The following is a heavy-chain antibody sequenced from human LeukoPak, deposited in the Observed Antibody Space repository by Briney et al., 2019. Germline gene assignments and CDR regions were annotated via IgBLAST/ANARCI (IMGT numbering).Heavy chain of an antibody. Sequence: GGSLRLSCEASGFNFGTFAMHWVRQAPGEGLEWLAIIWYDGSNKHYSDSVKGRFTTSRDNSKSSLYLQMNSLRAEDTAVYYCRGTYYYGSGIDGDYFDYWGQGTLVTVSS. CDR2: IWYDGSNK. J-gene: IGHJ4*02. V-gene: IGHV3-33*01. CDR1: GFNFGTFA. CDR3: RGTYYYGSGIDGDYFDY. D-gene: IGHD3-10*01.